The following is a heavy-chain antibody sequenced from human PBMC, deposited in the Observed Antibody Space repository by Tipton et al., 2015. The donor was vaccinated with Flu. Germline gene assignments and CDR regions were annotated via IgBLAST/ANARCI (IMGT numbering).Heavy chain of an antibody. CDR3: ARSIGGYGAFDI. CDR2: IYYTGST. CDR1: GGSISGYY. V-gene: IGHV4-59*01. J-gene: IGHJ3*02. Sequence: TLSLTCTVSGGSISGYYWSWIRQPPGKGLEWIGYIYYTGSTKYNPSLKSRVTISVDTSKNQFSLRRSSVTAADTAVYYCARSIGGYGAFDIWGQGTMVTVSS. D-gene: IGHD6-13*01.